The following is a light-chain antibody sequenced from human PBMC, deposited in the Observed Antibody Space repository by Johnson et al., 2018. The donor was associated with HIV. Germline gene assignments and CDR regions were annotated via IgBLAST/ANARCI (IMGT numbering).Light chain of an antibody. Sequence: QLVLTQPPSVSAAPGQTVTISCYGSSSNIGNNYVSWYQQLPGTVPKLLIYDNNKRPSGIPDRFSGSKSGTSATLGITGLQTGDEADYYCGTWDSSLSAYVFGTGTKVTVL. CDR2: DNN. J-gene: IGLJ1*01. CDR3: GTWDSSLSAYV. CDR1: SSNIGNNY. V-gene: IGLV1-51*01.